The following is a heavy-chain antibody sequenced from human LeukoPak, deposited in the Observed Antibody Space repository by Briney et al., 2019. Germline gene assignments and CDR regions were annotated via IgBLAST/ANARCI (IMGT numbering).Heavy chain of an antibody. Sequence: PGGSLRLSCAASGFTVSSNYMSWVRQAPGKGLEWVSVIYSGGSTYYADSVKGRFTISRDNSKNTLYLQMNSLRAEDTAVYYCARSLLLWFGELDYWGQGTLVTVSS. CDR1: GFTVSSNY. J-gene: IGHJ4*02. CDR2: IYSGGST. D-gene: IGHD3-10*01. CDR3: ARSLLLWFGELDY. V-gene: IGHV3-53*01.